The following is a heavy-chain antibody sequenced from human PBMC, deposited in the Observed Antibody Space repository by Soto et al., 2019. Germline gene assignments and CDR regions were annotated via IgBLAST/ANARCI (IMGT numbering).Heavy chain of an antibody. V-gene: IGHV5-51*01. Sequence: GVSLKISCQCPGYSFPSNRIGWVRQMPGPVLEWMGIIYPGDSDTRYSPSFQGQVTISADKSISTAYLQWSSLKASDTAMYYCARPRYCRGGRCYGVLGSLGQGTL. CDR1: GYSFPSNR. J-gene: IGHJ5*02. D-gene: IGHD2-15*01. CDR3: ARPRYCRGGRCYGVLGS. CDR2: IYPGDSDT.